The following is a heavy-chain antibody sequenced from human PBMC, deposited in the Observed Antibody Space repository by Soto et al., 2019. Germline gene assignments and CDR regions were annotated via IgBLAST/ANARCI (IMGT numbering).Heavy chain of an antibody. D-gene: IGHD4-17*01. J-gene: IGHJ4*02. Sequence: QVQLVQSGAEVKKPGSSVKVSCTASGGSFSSYAINWVRQAPGQGLEWMGGIIPIFGTGNYAQKFQGRVTITADESTSTAYMELSSLRSEDTAVYYCARADYGGNSEPPDYWGQGTLVTVSS. CDR1: GGSFSSYA. CDR3: ARADYGGNSEPPDY. CDR2: IIPIFGTG. V-gene: IGHV1-69*12.